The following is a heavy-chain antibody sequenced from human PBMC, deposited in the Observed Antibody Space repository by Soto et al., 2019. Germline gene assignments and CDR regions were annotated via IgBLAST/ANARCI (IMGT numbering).Heavy chain of an antibody. D-gene: IGHD3-16*01. J-gene: IGHJ4*02. Sequence: VGSLRLSCAASAFTFSSYAMHWVRQAPGKGLEWVAVISYNGRNKHYVDSVKGRFTISRDNSQDTLYLQMDSLRPDDTAVYYCARQAKIGDRSQFYFDSWGQGTLVTVSS. V-gene: IGHV3-30*03. CDR2: ISYNGRNK. CDR1: AFTFSSYA. CDR3: ARQAKIGDRSQFYFDS.